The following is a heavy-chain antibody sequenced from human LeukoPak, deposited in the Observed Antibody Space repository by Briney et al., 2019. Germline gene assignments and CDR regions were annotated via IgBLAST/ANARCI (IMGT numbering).Heavy chain of an antibody. V-gene: IGHV3-21*01. D-gene: IGHD3-3*01. CDR3: ARNHYDFWSGYYTPGYYMDV. CDR2: ISSSSSYI. CDR1: GFTFSSYS. J-gene: IGHJ6*03. Sequence: GGSLRLSCAASGFTFSSYSMNWVRQAPGKGLEWVSSISSSSSYIYYADSVKGRFTISRDNAKNSLYLQMNSLRAEDTAVYYCARNHYDFWSGYYTPGYYMDVWGKGTTVTVSS.